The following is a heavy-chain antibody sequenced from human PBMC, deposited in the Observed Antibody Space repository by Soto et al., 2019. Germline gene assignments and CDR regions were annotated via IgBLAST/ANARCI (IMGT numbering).Heavy chain of an antibody. D-gene: IGHD3-10*01. CDR2: FDPEDGET. CDR1: GYTLTELS. Sequence: ASVKVSCKVSGYTLTELSMHWVRQAPGKGLEWMGSFDPEDGETIYAQKFQGRVTMTEDTSTDTAYMELSSLRSEDTAVYYCATALGYYGSGSYDAFDIWGQGTMVTVSS. CDR3: ATALGYYGSGSYDAFDI. J-gene: IGHJ3*02. V-gene: IGHV1-24*01.